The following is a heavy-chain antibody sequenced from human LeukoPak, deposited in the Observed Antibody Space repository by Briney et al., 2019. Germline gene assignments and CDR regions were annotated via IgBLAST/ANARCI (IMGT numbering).Heavy chain of an antibody. CDR2: IYYSGST. CDR3: ARAKYSYGSPDAFDI. D-gene: IGHD5-18*01. V-gene: IGHV4-59*01. CDR1: GGSISSYY. Sequence: PSETLSLTCTVSGGSISSYYWSWIRQPPGKGLEWIGYIYYSGSTNYNPSLKSRVTISVDTSKTQFSLKLSSVTAADTAVYYCARAKYSYGSPDAFDIWGQGTMVTVSS. J-gene: IGHJ3*02.